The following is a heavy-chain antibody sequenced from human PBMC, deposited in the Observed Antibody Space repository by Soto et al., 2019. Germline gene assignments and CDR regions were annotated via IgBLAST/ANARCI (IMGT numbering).Heavy chain of an antibody. Sequence: QVQLVQSGAEVKKPGASVKVSCKASGYTFTGYYIHWVRQPPGQGLECMGWINPNSGATHYAQKFQCRVTMTRDTYISTVYMELSMLRSDDTAVFYCASGAPIAMTDSINYWGQGALVAVSS. CDR2: INPNSGAT. CDR3: ASGAPIAMTDSINY. V-gene: IGHV1-2*02. CDR1: GYTFTGYY. J-gene: IGHJ4*02. D-gene: IGHD6-19*01.